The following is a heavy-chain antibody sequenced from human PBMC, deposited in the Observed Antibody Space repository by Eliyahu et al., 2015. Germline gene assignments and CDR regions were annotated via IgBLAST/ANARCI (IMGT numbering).Heavy chain of an antibody. Sequence: QVHLVESGGGVVQPGXSLXLSCXSSAFPXRXXGXHWVRQAPGKGVEWVAIIWFDGSNKYYADSVKGRFTISRDNSKNTLYLQMNSLRAEDTAVYYCARVLSGAGGDYYFDYWGQGTLVIVSS. CDR2: IWFDGSNK. CDR3: ARVLSGAGGDYYFDY. D-gene: IGHD4/OR15-4a*01. CDR1: AFPXRXXG. J-gene: IGHJ4*02. V-gene: IGHV3-33*08.